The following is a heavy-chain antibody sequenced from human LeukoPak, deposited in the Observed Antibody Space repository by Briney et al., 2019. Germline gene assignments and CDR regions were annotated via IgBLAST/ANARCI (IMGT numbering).Heavy chain of an antibody. Sequence: PGGSLRLSCAASGFTFSSYWMNWVRQAPGKGLEWVANIKQDGNEKNYVDSVRGRFIISRDNAKNSLYLQMNSLRAEDTAVYYCASYPTPGIAAAGTFNYWGQGTLVAVSS. D-gene: IGHD6-13*01. V-gene: IGHV3-7*03. CDR1: GFTFSSYW. CDR2: IKQDGNEK. CDR3: ASYPTPGIAAAGTFNY. J-gene: IGHJ4*02.